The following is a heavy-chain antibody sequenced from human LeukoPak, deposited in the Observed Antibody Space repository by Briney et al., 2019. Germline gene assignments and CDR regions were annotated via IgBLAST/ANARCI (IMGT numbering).Heavy chain of an antibody. Sequence: GGSLRLSCAASGLTFSDYYMSWIRQAPGKGLEWLSYINISGTNTHYADSVKGRFTISRDNAKKSLYLEMTNLRAEDTAVYYCATDGAGFDTWGQGVLVTVSS. CDR1: GLTFSDYY. J-gene: IGHJ5*02. CDR2: INISGTNT. V-gene: IGHV3-11*01. CDR3: ATDGAGFDT.